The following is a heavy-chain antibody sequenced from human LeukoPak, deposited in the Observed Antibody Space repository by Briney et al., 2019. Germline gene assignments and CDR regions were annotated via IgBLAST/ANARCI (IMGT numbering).Heavy chain of an antibody. V-gene: IGHV4-34*01. CDR1: GGSFSGYY. Sequence: MASETLSLTCAVYGGSFSGYYWSWIRQPPGKGLEWIGEINHSGNANYNPSLKSRVTISLDMSENHFSLKLTSVTAADTAVYYCARGQGTVTTHWGQGTLVTVSS. J-gene: IGHJ4*02. CDR2: INHSGNA. CDR3: ARGQGTVTTH. D-gene: IGHD4-17*01.